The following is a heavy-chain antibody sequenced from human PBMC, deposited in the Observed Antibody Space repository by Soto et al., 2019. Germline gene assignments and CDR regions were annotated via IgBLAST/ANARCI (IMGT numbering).Heavy chain of an antibody. D-gene: IGHD4-17*01. Sequence: EVQLVESGGGLVQPGGSLRLSCAASGFTFSSYGMNWVRQAPGKGLEWVSYISSSSSTIYYSDSVTGRFIISRDNTKNSLYLQMHSLRAEDTAVYYCARSDYGDQYYFDYWGQGTLVNVAS. J-gene: IGHJ4*02. CDR2: ISSSSSTI. CDR1: GFTFSSYG. CDR3: ARSDYGDQYYFDY. V-gene: IGHV3-48*01.